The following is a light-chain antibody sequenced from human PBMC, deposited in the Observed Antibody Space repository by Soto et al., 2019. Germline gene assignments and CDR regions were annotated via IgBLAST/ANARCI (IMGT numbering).Light chain of an antibody. V-gene: IGLV4-60*02. Sequence: QSVLTQSSSASASLGSSVKLTCTLSSGHSSYIIAWHQQQPGQAPRYLMKLEGSGSYNKGSGVPDRFSGSSSGADRYLTISNLQFEDAANSYCETWDSNTRVFGGGTKLTVL. J-gene: IGLJ2*01. CDR3: ETWDSNTRV. CDR1: SGHSSYI. CDR2: LEGSGSY.